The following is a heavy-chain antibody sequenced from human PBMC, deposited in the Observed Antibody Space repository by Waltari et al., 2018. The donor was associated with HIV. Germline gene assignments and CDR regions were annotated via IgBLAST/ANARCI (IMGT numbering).Heavy chain of an antibody. V-gene: IGHV3-66*02. CDR2: IYSGGST. Sequence: EVRLVESGGGLVQPGGSLRLSCAASGSTGSTTYISWFGPAPGKGLEWGSVIYSGGSTYYADSVKGRFTISRDNSKNTLYLQMNSLRAEDTAVYYCASYPPIIYDSSGPSGVWGQGTTVTVSS. D-gene: IGHD3-22*01. CDR3: ASYPPIIYDSSGPSGV. CDR1: GSTGSTTY. J-gene: IGHJ6*02.